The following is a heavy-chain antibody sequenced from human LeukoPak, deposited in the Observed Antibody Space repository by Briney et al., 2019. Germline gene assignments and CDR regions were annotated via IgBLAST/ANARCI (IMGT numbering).Heavy chain of an antibody. CDR1: GFTFSSYG. J-gene: IGHJ4*02. Sequence: PGGSLRLSCAASGFTFSSYGMHWVRQAPGKGLEWGAVISYDGSNKYYADSVKGRFTISRDNSKNTLYLQMNSLRAEDTAVYYCAKDRTTVTYIDYWGQGTLVTVSS. CDR3: AKDRTTVTYIDY. V-gene: IGHV3-30*18. CDR2: ISYDGSNK. D-gene: IGHD4-17*01.